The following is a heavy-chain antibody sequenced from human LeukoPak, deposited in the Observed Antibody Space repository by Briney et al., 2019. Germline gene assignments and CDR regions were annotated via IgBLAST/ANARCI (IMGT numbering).Heavy chain of an antibody. Sequence: ASVKVSCKASGYTFTSYGISWVRQAPGQGLEWMGWISAYNGNTNYAQKLQGRVTMTTDTSTSTAYMELRSLRSDDTAVYYCARDYGAKPLTTVTTPDWGQGTLVTVSS. CDR1: GYTFTSYG. J-gene: IGHJ4*02. V-gene: IGHV1-18*01. CDR3: ARDYGAKPLTTVTTPD. D-gene: IGHD4-11*01. CDR2: ISAYNGNT.